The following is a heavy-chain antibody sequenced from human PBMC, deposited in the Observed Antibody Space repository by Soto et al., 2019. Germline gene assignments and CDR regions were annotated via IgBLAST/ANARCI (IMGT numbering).Heavy chain of an antibody. CDR2: IYYSGST. Sequence: SETLSLTCTVSGGSISSGGYYWSWIRQHPGKGLERIGYIYYSGSTYHNPSLKSRVTISVDTSKNQFSLKLSSVTAADTTVYYCARAPRIVVVTATKYYFDYWGQGTLVTVSS. CDR3: ARAPRIVVVTATKYYFDY. J-gene: IGHJ4*02. V-gene: IGHV4-31*03. CDR1: GGSISSGGYY. D-gene: IGHD2-21*02.